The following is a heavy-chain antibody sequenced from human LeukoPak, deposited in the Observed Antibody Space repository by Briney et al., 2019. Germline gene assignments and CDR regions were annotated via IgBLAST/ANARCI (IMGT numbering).Heavy chain of an antibody. J-gene: IGHJ4*02. D-gene: IGHD3-9*01. V-gene: IGHV4-59*01. CDR3: ARANYDILTGYDY. CDR1: GGSISSYY. Sequence: PSETLSLTCTVSGGSISSYYSSWIRQPPGKGLEWIGYIYYSGSTNYNPSLKSRVTISVDTSKNQFSLKLSSVTAADTAVYYCARANYDILTGYDYWGQGTLVTVSS. CDR2: IYYSGST.